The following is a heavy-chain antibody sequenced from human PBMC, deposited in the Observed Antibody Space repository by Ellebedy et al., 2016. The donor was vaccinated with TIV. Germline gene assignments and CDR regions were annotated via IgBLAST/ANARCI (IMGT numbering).Heavy chain of an antibody. D-gene: IGHD6-13*01. CDR3: ARGEQQLVSGYYYYCGMDV. V-gene: IGHV3-48*01. J-gene: IGHJ6*02. Sequence: GESLKISCAASGFTFSSYSMNWVRQAPGKGLEWVSYISSSSSTIYYADSVKGRFTISRDNAKNSLYLQMNSLRAGDTAVYYCARGEQQLVSGYYYYCGMDVWGQGTTVTVSS. CDR1: GFTFSSYS. CDR2: ISSSSSTI.